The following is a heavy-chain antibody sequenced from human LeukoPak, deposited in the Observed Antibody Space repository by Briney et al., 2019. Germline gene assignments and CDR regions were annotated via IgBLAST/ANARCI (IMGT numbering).Heavy chain of an antibody. Sequence: PSETLSLTCVVSGYSISSGYYWGWIRQPPGKGLQWIGNFHQSGSTSYNPSLKSRVTISADTSKNQFFLRLSSVTAADTALYYCARGYSGYADRWGQGTLVSVSS. CDR1: GYSISSGYY. V-gene: IGHV4-38-2*01. CDR2: FHQSGST. J-gene: IGHJ4*02. CDR3: ARGYSGYADR. D-gene: IGHD5-12*01.